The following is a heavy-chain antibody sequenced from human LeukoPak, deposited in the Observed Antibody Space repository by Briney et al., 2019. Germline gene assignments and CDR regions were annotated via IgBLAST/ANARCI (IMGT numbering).Heavy chain of an antibody. V-gene: IGHV4-39*01. D-gene: IGHD2-2*01. CDR3: ARQIGYCSSTSCNWFDP. CDR2: IYYRGGT. J-gene: IGHJ5*02. CDR1: GGSISTSSYY. Sequence: PSETLSLTCSVSGGSISTSSYYWGWVRQPPGKGLEWIGSIYYRGGTYYSPSLKSRVTISVDTSKNQFSLKVSSVTAADTAVYYCARQIGYCSSTSCNWFDPWGQGTLVTVSS.